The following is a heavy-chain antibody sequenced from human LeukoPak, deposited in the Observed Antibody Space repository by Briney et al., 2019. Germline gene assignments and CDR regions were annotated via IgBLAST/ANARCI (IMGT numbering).Heavy chain of an antibody. D-gene: IGHD3-10*01. Sequence: GESLKISCKGSGYSFTSYWIGWVRQMPGKGLEWMGIIYPGDSDTRYSPSFQGHVTISADKSISTAYLQWSSLKASDTAMYYCARLITMVRGVIPNNWFDPWGQGTLVTVSS. J-gene: IGHJ5*02. CDR2: IYPGDSDT. CDR3: ARLITMVRGVIPNNWFDP. V-gene: IGHV5-51*01. CDR1: GYSFTSYW.